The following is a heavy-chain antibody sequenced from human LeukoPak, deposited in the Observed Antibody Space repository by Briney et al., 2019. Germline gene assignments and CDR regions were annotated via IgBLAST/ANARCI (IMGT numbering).Heavy chain of an antibody. CDR3: AREISGSYYNPLGYMDV. Sequence: PSETLSLTCTVSGGSISSYYWSWIRQPAGKGLEWIGRIFTSGITNYNPSLKSRVTMSVDTSKSQFSLALSSVTAADTAVYYCAREISGSYYNPLGYMDVWGKGTTVTVAS. J-gene: IGHJ6*03. V-gene: IGHV4-4*07. D-gene: IGHD3-10*01. CDR1: GGSISSYY. CDR2: IFTSGIT.